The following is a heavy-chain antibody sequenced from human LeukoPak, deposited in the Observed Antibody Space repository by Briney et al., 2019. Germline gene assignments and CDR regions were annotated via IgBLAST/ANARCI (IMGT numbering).Heavy chain of an antibody. J-gene: IGHJ4*02. CDR3: TRDQTPYY. CDR1: GFTFSNAW. V-gene: IGHV3-15*01. Sequence: PGGSLRLSCAASGFTFSNAWMSWVRQAPGKGLEWVGRIKSETDGGTTDYAAPVKGRFTISRDDSKNTLYLQMNSLKTEDTAVYYCTRDQTPYYWGQGTLVTVSS. CDR2: IKSETDGGTT.